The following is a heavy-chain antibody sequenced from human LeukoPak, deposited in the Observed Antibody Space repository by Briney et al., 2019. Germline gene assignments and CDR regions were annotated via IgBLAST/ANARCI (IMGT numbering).Heavy chain of an antibody. D-gene: IGHD2-15*01. J-gene: IGHJ4*02. V-gene: IGHV3-53*01. CDR1: GLTVSSNY. CDR2: LYIGGNT. Sequence: PGGSLRLSCAASGLTVSSNYMNWVRQAPGKGLEWVSALYIGGNTYYADSVQGRFTISRDNSKSTLCLQMNSLRAEDTAVYYCAKQLGYCSDGSCYFPYWGQGTLVTVSS. CDR3: AKQLGYCSDGSCYFPY.